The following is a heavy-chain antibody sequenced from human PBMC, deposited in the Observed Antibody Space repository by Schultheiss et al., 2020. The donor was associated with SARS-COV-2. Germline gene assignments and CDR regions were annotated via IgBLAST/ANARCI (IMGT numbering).Heavy chain of an antibody. CDR2: ISAYNGNT. D-gene: IGHD4-17*01. CDR1: GYTFTSYV. CDR3: ARGGRAGGMTTVTTGYYGMDV. V-gene: IGHV1-18*01. J-gene: IGHJ6*02. Sequence: ASVKVSCKASGYTFTSYVISWVRQAPGQGLEWMGWISAYNGNTNYAQKLQGRVTMTTDTSTSTAYMELSRLRSDDTAVYYCARGGRAGGMTTVTTGYYGMDVWGQGTTVTVSS.